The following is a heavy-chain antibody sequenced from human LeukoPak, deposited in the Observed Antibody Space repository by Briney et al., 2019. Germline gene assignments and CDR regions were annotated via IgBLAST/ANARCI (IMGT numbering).Heavy chain of an antibody. J-gene: IGHJ4*02. CDR3: AKVGSYYHGSGSYAIDY. CDR1: GFTFSSYG. Sequence: GGSLRLSCAASGFTFSSYGMHWIRQAPGKGLEWVALIRNDGSIIYNADSVKGRFTISRDSSKNTLSLQMSSLRAEDTAVYYCAKVGSYYHGSGSYAIDYWGQGTLVTVSS. CDR2: IRNDGSII. D-gene: IGHD3-10*01. V-gene: IGHV3-30*02.